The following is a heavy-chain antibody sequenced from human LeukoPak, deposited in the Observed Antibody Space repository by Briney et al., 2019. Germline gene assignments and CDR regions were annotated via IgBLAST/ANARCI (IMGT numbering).Heavy chain of an antibody. V-gene: IGHV3-21*01. CDR3: ARDEKQLGHAFDI. D-gene: IGHD6-6*01. CDR2: ISSSSSYI. J-gene: IGHJ3*02. CDR1: GFTFSSYS. Sequence: PGGSLRLSCAASGFTFSSYSMNWVRQAPGKGLEWVSSISSSSSYIYYADSVKGRFTISRDNAKNSLYLQMNSQRVEDTALYYCARDEKQLGHAFDIWGQGTMVTVSS.